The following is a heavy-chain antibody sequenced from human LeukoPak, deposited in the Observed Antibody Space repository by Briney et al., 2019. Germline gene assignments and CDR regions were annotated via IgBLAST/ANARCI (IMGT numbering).Heavy chain of an antibody. D-gene: IGHD4-17*01. CDR2: IYTSGST. Sequence: SETLSLTCTVSGGSISSYYWSWIRQPAGKGLEWIGRIYTSGSTNYNPSLKSRVTMSVDTSKNQSSLKLSSVTAADTAVYYCATAKHYGDGYYFDYWGQGTLVTVSS. V-gene: IGHV4-4*07. CDR1: GGSISSYY. J-gene: IGHJ4*02. CDR3: ATAKHYGDGYYFDY.